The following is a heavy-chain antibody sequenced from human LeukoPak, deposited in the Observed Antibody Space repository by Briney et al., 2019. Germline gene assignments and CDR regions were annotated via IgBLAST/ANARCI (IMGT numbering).Heavy chain of an antibody. J-gene: IGHJ4*02. CDR3: ARDRSGSYAYFDY. Sequence: GGSLRLSCAASGFIFSSYGMHWVRQAPGKGLEWVAVIWYDGSNKYYADSVKGRFTISRDNSKNTLYLQMNSLRAEDTAVYYCARDRSGSYAYFDYWGQGTLVTVSS. CDR2: IWYDGSNK. V-gene: IGHV3-33*01. D-gene: IGHD1-26*01. CDR1: GFIFSSYG.